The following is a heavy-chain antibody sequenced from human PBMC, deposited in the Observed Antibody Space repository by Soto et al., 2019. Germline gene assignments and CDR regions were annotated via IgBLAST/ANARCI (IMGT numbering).Heavy chain of an antibody. CDR3: AKDPWGATVPYLCY. D-gene: IGHD4-17*01. V-gene: IGHV3-23*01. Sequence: EVQLLESGGGLVQPGGSLRLSCAASAFTFSSYAMSWVRQAPGKGLEWVSAISGSGGSTYYADSVKGRFTISRDNSKNTLYLQMNSLRAEDTAVYYCAKDPWGATVPYLCYWGQGTLVTVSS. CDR1: AFTFSSYA. CDR2: ISGSGGST. J-gene: IGHJ4*02.